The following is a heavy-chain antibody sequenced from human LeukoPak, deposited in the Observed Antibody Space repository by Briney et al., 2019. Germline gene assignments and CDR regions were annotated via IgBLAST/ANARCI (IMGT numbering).Heavy chain of an antibody. CDR2: ISYDGSNK. Sequence: GGSLRLSCAASGFTFSSYAMHWVRQAPGKGLEWVAVISYDGSNKYYADSVKGRFTISRDNSKNTLYLQMNSLRAEDTAVYYCARTYYYGPGSHNWFDPWGQGTLVTVSS. V-gene: IGHV3-30-3*01. D-gene: IGHD3-10*01. J-gene: IGHJ5*02. CDR1: GFTFSSYA. CDR3: ARTYYYGPGSHNWFDP.